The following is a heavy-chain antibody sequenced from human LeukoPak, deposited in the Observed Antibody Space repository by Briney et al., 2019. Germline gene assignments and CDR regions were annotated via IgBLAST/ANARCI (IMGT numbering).Heavy chain of an antibody. Sequence: GGSLTLSCADSGFTFHEYAMHRVRQAPGQGLEWVSLISGDGGSSYYPDSVKGRFTISRDNSKNSLYLQMNSLRTEDTALYYCAAGRVEMATVSFYYGIDVWGQGTTVTVSS. V-gene: IGHV3-43*02. D-gene: IGHD5-24*01. J-gene: IGHJ6*02. CDR2: ISGDGGSS. CDR3: AAGRVEMATVSFYYGIDV. CDR1: GFTFHEYA.